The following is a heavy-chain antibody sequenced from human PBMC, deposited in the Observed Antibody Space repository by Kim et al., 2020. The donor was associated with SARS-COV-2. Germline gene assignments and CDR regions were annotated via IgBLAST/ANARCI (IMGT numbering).Heavy chain of an antibody. CDR1: GFTFDDYT. Sequence: GGSLRLSCAASGFTFDDYTMHWVRQAPGKGLEWVSLISWDGGSTYYADSVKGRFTISRDNSKNSLYLQMNSLRTEDTALYYCAKDGTTYSCDSSGYLDYWGQGTLVTASS. J-gene: IGHJ4*02. D-gene: IGHD3-22*01. CDR2: ISWDGGST. CDR3: AKDGTTYSCDSSGYLDY. V-gene: IGHV3-43*01.